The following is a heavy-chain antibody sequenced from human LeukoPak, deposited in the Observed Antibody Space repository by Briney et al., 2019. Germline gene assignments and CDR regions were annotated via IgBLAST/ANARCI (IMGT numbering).Heavy chain of an antibody. CDR2: INWNGGNT. Sequence: SGGSLRLSCAASGFTFDDYGMSWVRQGPGKGLEWVSGINWNGGNTGYADSVKGRFTISRDNSKNSLYLQMNSLRTEDTALYYCAKDKPLDHFDYWGQGTLVTVSS. J-gene: IGHJ4*02. V-gene: IGHV3-20*04. CDR1: GFTFDDYG. CDR3: AKDKPLDHFDY. D-gene: IGHD1-14*01.